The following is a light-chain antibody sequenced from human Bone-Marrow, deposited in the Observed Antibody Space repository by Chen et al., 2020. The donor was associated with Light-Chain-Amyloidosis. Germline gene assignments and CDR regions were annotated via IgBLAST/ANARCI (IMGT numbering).Light chain of an antibody. J-gene: IGLJ2*01. CDR1: SGYIASNY. Sequence: NFVLIQPHSVSESPGKTVTISCTRSSGYIASNYVHWYQQRPGRSPTIVIYEDNQRPSGVPHRFSGSIDRSSNSSSLIISGLTTEDEGDYYCQSYDIAKVFGGGTKVTVL. V-gene: IGLV6-57*01. CDR3: QSYDIAKV. CDR2: EDN.